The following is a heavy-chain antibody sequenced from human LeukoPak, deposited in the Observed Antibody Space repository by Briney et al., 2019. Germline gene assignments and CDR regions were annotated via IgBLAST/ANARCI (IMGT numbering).Heavy chain of an antibody. V-gene: IGHV1-18*01. Sequence: ASVKVSCKPSGYTFTNYNLAWVRQAPGEGLEWRGWISPYNGDTNYAPKSQGRVTLTTDTSTSTGYMELRNLRSDDTAVYYCAREAADHLDYWGQGTLVTVSS. J-gene: IGHJ4*02. CDR1: GYTFTNYN. CDR3: AREAADHLDY. CDR2: ISPYNGDT.